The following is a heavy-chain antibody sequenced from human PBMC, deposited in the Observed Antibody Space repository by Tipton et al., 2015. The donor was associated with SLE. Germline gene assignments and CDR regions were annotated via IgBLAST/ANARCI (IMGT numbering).Heavy chain of an antibody. V-gene: IGHV1-46*01. CDR3: ARDGRITQRDFQH. Sequence: QLVQSGAEVKKPGASVKVSCKAPGYTFTSYYMHWVRQAPGQGLEWMGIINPSGGSTSYAQKFQGRVTMTRDTSTSTVYMELSSLRSEDTAVYYCARDGRITQRDFQHWGQGTLVTVSS. CDR1: GYTFTSYY. CDR2: INPSGGST. J-gene: IGHJ1*01. D-gene: IGHD5-24*01.